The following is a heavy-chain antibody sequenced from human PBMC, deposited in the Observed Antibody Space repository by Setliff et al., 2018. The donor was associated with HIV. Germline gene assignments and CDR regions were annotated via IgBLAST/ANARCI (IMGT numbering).Heavy chain of an antibody. CDR1: GYTFNDNY. Sequence: ASVKVSCKASGYTFNDNYIHWVRQAPGQGLEWMGRISPDIGDTNYAQMFHGRVTMTRDTSISTAYMELSSPKSDDTAVYYCARGADHFDTSGYYSFFDPWGQGTLVT. CDR3: ARGADHFDTSGYYSFFDP. V-gene: IGHV1-2*06. CDR2: ISPDIGDT. J-gene: IGHJ5*02. D-gene: IGHD3-22*01.